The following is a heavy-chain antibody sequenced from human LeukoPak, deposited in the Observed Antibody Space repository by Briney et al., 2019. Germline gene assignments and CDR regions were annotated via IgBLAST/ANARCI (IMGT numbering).Heavy chain of an antibody. J-gene: IGHJ4*02. V-gene: IGHV4-61*01. CDR2: ICYSGTT. Sequence: PSETLSLTCTVSGGSVSDINYCWSWIRQPPGKGLEWIGYICYSGTTNYNPSLKSRVTISVDTSKNQFSLKLTSVTAADTAVYYCARGYSSTWFKTWDFWGQGTLVTVSS. CDR1: GGSVSDINYC. CDR3: ARGYSSTWFKTWDF. D-gene: IGHD6-13*01.